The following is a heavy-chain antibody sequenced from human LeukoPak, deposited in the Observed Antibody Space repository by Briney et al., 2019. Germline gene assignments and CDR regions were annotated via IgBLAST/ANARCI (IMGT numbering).Heavy chain of an antibody. Sequence: GGSLRLSCAASGFSFSSYAMTWVRQAPGKGLEWVSSIAVSGSSTPYADSVKGRFTISRDNSKNTLYLQMNSLRAEDTAVYYCATDPGTMIVVPWGQGTLVTVSS. CDR1: GFSFSSYA. V-gene: IGHV3-23*01. CDR3: ATDPGTMIVVP. CDR2: IAVSGSST. D-gene: IGHD3-22*01. J-gene: IGHJ4*02.